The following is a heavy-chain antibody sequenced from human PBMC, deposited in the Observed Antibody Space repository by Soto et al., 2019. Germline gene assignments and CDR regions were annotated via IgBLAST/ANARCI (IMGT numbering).Heavy chain of an antibody. CDR1: GGTFSSYA. Sequence: GASVKVSCKASGGTFSSYAISWVRQAPGQGLEWMGGIIPIFGTANYAQKFQGRVTITADESTSTAYMELSSLRSEDTAVYYCARVGYRSGGSCYPDENYYYYGMDVWGQGTTVTVSS. V-gene: IGHV1-69*13. CDR2: IIPIFGTA. D-gene: IGHD2-15*01. CDR3: ARVGYRSGGSCYPDENYYYYGMDV. J-gene: IGHJ6*02.